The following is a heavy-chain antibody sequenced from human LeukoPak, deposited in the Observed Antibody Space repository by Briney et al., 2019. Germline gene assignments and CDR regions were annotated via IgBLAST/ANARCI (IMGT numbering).Heavy chain of an antibody. J-gene: IGHJ5*02. D-gene: IGHD6-19*01. CDR3: ARNPKQWLVRGAWFDP. Sequence: GSLRLSCAASGFTFSSYALSWVRQAPGKGLEWIGEINHSGSTNYNPSPKSRVTISVDTSKSQFSLKLSSVTAADTAVYYCARNPKQWLVRGAWFDPWGQGTLVTVSS. CDR1: GFTFSSYA. V-gene: IGHV4-34*01. CDR2: INHSGST.